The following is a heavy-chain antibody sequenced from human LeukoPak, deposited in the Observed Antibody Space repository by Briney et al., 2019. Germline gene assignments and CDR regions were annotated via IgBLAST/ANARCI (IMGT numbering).Heavy chain of an antibody. CDR1: GFTSSSHW. CDR2: IKQEGSEK. J-gene: IGHJ4*02. Sequence: GGSLRLSCAASGFTSSSHWMSWVRQPPGDELEWVASIKQEGSEKYYVDSVRGRFTVSRDNAKNSLYLQMNSLRAEDTAVYYCARLMGDRTIYDSWGQGTLVTVSS. D-gene: IGHD1-26*01. V-gene: IGHV3-7*01. CDR3: ARLMGDRTIYDS.